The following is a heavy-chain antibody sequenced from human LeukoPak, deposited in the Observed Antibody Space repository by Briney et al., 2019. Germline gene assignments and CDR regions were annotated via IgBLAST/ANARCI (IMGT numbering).Heavy chain of an antibody. J-gene: IGHJ4*02. D-gene: IGHD2-8*01. Sequence: GGSLRLSCAASGLIVSNSYMNWVRQAPGKGLEWVSVIYYNGNTFYADSVMGRFTISRDNSKNTLYLQMNSLRAEDTAVYYCARDPNGNLHFDYWGQGTLVSVSS. V-gene: IGHV3-53*01. CDR2: IYYNGNT. CDR3: ARDPNGNLHFDY. CDR1: GLIVSNSY.